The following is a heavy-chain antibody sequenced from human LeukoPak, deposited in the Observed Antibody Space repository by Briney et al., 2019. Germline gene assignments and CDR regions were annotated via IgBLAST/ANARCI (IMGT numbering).Heavy chain of an antibody. CDR3: AKGGPQFFDY. D-gene: IGHD5-24*01. CDR1: GFIVSGDF. Sequence: GGSLRLSCAASGFIVSGDFMSWVRQAPGKGLEWVSTISGSGGRSYSEDPVKGRFTISRDNSRNTLYLQMNSLRVEDTAIYYCAKGGPQFFDYWGQGTLVTVSS. V-gene: IGHV3-23*01. J-gene: IGHJ4*02. CDR2: ISGSGGRS.